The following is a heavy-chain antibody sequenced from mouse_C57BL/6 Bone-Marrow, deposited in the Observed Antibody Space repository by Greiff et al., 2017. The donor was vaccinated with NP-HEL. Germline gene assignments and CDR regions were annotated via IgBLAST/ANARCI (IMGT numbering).Heavy chain of an antibody. CDR1: GFSLTSYG. D-gene: IGHD3-2*02. Sequence: QVQLQQSGPGLVQPSQSLSITCTVSGFSLTSYGVHWVRQSPGKGLEWLGVIWSGGSTDYNAAFISRLSISKDNSKCQVFFKMNSLQADDTAIYYCARPQLRLQAMDYWGQGTSVTVSS. V-gene: IGHV2-2*01. CDR2: IWSGGST. J-gene: IGHJ4*01. CDR3: ARPQLRLQAMDY.